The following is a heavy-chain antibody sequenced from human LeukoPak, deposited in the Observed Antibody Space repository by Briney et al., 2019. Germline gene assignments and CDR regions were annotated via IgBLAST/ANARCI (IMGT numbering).Heavy chain of an antibody. J-gene: IGHJ5*02. CDR1: GGSISSSSYY. V-gene: IGHV4-39*01. Sequence: SETLSLTRTVSGGSISSSSYYWGWIRQPPGKGLEWIGSIYYSGSTYYNPSLKSRVTISVDTSRNQFSLKLSSVTAADTAVYYCARHIVVVIASLNYNWFDPWGQGTLVTVSS. D-gene: IGHD2-21*01. CDR2: IYYSGST. CDR3: ARHIVVVIASLNYNWFDP.